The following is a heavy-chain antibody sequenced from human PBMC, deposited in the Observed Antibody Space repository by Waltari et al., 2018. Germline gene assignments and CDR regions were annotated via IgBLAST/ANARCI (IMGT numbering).Heavy chain of an antibody. J-gene: IGHJ4*02. Sequence: EVQLVESGGGLIQTGGSLRLSCAASGFTVSSNYMSWARQAPGKGLEWVSVIYSGGSTYYADSVKGRFTISRDNSKNTLYLQMNSLRAEDTAVYWCARVYSGSYYQEDWGQGTLVTVSS. CDR3: ARVYSGSYYQED. D-gene: IGHD1-26*01. V-gene: IGHV3-53*01. CDR1: GFTVSSNY. CDR2: IYSGGST.